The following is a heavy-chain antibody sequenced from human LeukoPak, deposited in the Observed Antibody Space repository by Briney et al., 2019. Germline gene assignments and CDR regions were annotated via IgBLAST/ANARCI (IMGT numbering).Heavy chain of an antibody. Sequence: PGGSLRLSCAASGFTFSSYWMHWVRQAPGKGLVWVSRINSDGSSTSYADSVKGRFTISRDNAKNSLYLQMNSLRAEDTALYYCARGLSVYYDSSGYYFWGQGTLVTVSS. D-gene: IGHD3-22*01. V-gene: IGHV3-74*01. J-gene: IGHJ4*02. CDR2: INSDGSST. CDR1: GFTFSSYW. CDR3: ARGLSVYYDSSGYYF.